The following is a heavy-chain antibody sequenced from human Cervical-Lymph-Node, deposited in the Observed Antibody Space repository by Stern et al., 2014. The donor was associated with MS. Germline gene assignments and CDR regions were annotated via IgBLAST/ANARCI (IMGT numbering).Heavy chain of an antibody. CDR2: IRGKAKNYAT. CDR3: SPASAI. Sequence: EVQLVESGGGLVQPGGSLKLSCVVSGLSFSDAAVHWVSQASGKGLEWVGRIRGKAKNYATSYAASVKGRFTLSRTDSQNTAYLLMNSLKREDTAVYYCSPASAIWGQGTAVTVSS. J-gene: IGHJ3*02. V-gene: IGHV3-73*01. CDR1: GLSFSDAA.